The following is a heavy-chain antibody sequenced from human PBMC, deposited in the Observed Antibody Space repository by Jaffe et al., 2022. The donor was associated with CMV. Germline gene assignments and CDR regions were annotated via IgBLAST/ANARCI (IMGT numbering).Heavy chain of an antibody. V-gene: IGHV3-30*18. CDR3: AKVVALSSEWGKHDAFDI. J-gene: IGHJ3*02. CDR1: GFTFSSYG. Sequence: QVQLVESGGGVVQPGRSLRLSCAASGFTFSSYGMHWVRQAPGKGLEWVAVISYDGSNKYYADSVKGRFTISRDNSKNTLYLQMNSLRAEDTAVYYCAKVVALSSEWGKHDAFDIWGQGTMVTVSS. CDR2: ISYDGSNK. D-gene: IGHD2-15*01.